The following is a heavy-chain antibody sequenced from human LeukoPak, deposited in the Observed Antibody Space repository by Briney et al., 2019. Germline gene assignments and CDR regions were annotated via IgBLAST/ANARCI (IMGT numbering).Heavy chain of an antibody. Sequence: GGSLRLSRTASGFTVSSNYMSWIRQAPGKGLEWVSVIYSGDRTYYTDSVKGRFTISRDSSRDTLYLQMNSLRTEDTAVYYCARGCSGGSCLGAEYFQHWGQGTLVTVSS. D-gene: IGHD2-15*01. CDR1: GFTVSSNY. V-gene: IGHV3-53*01. CDR3: ARGCSGGSCLGAEYFQH. J-gene: IGHJ1*01. CDR2: IYSGDRT.